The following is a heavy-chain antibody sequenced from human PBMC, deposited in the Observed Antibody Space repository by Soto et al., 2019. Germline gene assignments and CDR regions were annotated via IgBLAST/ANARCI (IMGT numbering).Heavy chain of an antibody. J-gene: IGHJ4*02. CDR3: VRDLGMGD. V-gene: IGHV3-30-3*01. CDR2: ISYDGSNK. Sequence: QVQLVESGGGVVQPGRSLRLSCAASGFTFSSYAMHWVRQAPGKGLEWVAVISYDGSNKYYADSVKGRFTISRDNSKNPLYLQMNSLRAEDTAVYYCVRDLGMGDWGQGTLVTVSS. CDR1: GFTFSSYA. D-gene: IGHD3-16*01.